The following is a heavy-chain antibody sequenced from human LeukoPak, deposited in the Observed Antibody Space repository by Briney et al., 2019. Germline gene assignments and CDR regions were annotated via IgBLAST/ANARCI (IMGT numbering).Heavy chain of an antibody. CDR1: GGSISSYY. V-gene: IGHV4-59*01. CDR2: IYYSGST. Sequence: SETLSLTCTVSGGSISSYYWSWLRQPPGKGLEWIGYIYYSGSTNYNPSLKSRVTISVDTSKNQFSLKLSSVTAADTAVYYCARDLPYCGGDCYGNIWGQGTMVTVSS. CDR3: ARDLPYCGGDCYGNI. D-gene: IGHD2-21*02. J-gene: IGHJ3*02.